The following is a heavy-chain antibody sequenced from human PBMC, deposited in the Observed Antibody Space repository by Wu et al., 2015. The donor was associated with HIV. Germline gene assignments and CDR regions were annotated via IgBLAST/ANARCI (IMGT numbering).Heavy chain of an antibody. V-gene: IGHV1-69*12. D-gene: IGHD3-10*01. Sequence: QVQLVQSGAEVKKPGSSVKVSCKASGDTFNIFAINWVRQAPGQGLEWMGGIIPAFGTTDYAGKFQGRVTISADDSTSTAYMELKRLTSEDTAVYYCARANYYGSGSYSTWFDPWGQGTLVTVSS. CDR1: GDTFNIFA. CDR3: ARANYYGSGSYSTWFDP. CDR2: IIPAFGTT. J-gene: IGHJ5*02.